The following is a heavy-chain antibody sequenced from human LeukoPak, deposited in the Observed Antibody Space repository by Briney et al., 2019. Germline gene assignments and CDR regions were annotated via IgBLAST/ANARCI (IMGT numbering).Heavy chain of an antibody. D-gene: IGHD6-13*01. Sequence: SETLSLTCTVSGGSISSYYWSWLRQPAGKGLEWIGRIYTSGSTNYNPSLKSRVTMSVDTSKNQFSLKLSPVTAADTAVYYCATTEGRVTAAASFTFDYWGQGTLVTVSS. V-gene: IGHV4-4*07. CDR1: GGSISSYY. J-gene: IGHJ4*02. CDR3: ATTEGRVTAAASFTFDY. CDR2: IYTSGST.